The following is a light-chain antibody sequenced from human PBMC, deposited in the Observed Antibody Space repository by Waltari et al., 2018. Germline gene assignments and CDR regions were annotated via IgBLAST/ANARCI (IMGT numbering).Light chain of an antibody. V-gene: IGLV1-44*01. CDR3: AAWDDSLNGRV. J-gene: IGLJ3*02. CDR2: SNN. Sequence: QSVLTQPPSASGTPGQRVTISCSGSSSNIGSNTVNWYQQLPGTAPKRLIYSNNQRPSGVPDRFSGSKSGTSASLAISGLQSEDEADYYWAAWDDSLNGRVFGGGTKLTVL. CDR1: SSNIGSNT.